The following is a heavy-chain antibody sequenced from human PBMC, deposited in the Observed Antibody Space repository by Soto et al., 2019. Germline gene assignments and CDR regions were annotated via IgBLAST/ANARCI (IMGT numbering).Heavy chain of an antibody. CDR2: IYYSGST. Sequence: SETLSLTCTVSGGSISSGDHYWSWIRQPPGKGLEWIGYIYYSGSTYYNPSLKSRVTISVDTSKNQFSLKLSSVTAADTAVYYCARGLTYYDILTGYSLPLDVWGQGTTVTVSS. V-gene: IGHV4-30-4*01. CDR1: GGSISSGDHY. D-gene: IGHD3-9*01. J-gene: IGHJ6*02. CDR3: ARGLTYYDILTGYSLPLDV.